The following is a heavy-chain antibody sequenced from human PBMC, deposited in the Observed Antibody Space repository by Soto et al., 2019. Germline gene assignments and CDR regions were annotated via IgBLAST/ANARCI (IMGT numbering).Heavy chain of an antibody. Sequence: QVQLVQSGAEVKKPGSSVKASCKASGGTFSSYAISWVRQAPGQGLEWMGGIIPIFGTANYAQKFQGRVTITADESTSTAYIELSNLRSVYTAVYYCAREGYCRSTSCYAFGMDVWGQGTTVTVSS. V-gene: IGHV1-69*01. CDR3: AREGYCRSTSCYAFGMDV. D-gene: IGHD2-2*01. CDR2: IIPIFGTA. J-gene: IGHJ6*02. CDR1: GGTFSSYA.